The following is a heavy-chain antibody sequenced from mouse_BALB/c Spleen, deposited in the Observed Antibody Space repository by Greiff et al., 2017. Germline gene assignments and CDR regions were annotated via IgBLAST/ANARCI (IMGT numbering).Heavy chain of an antibody. D-gene: IGHD2-4*01. V-gene: IGHV14-3*02. Sequence: VQLKQSGAELVKPGASVKLSCTASGFNIKDTYMHWVKQRPEQGLEWIGRIDPANGNTKYDPKFQGKATITADTSSNTAYLQLSSLTSEDTAVYYCASMITRGTFAYWGQGTLVTVSA. CDR3: ASMITRGTFAY. CDR2: IDPANGNT. J-gene: IGHJ3*01. CDR1: GFNIKDTY.